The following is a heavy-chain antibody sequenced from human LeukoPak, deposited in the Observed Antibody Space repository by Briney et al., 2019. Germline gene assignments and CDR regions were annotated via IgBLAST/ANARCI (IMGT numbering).Heavy chain of an antibody. CDR2: ISKDGSNK. CDR1: GFTFNSCA. D-gene: IGHD2-2*01. Sequence: GGSLRLSCTASGFTFNSCAMHWVRQSPGKGLEWVAVISKDGSNKYCVDSVKGRFTISRDNSMNTVYLQMSSLRPDDTAVYYCAREDQQLPDYWGQGTLVTVSS. V-gene: IGHV3-30-3*01. J-gene: IGHJ4*02. CDR3: AREDQQLPDY.